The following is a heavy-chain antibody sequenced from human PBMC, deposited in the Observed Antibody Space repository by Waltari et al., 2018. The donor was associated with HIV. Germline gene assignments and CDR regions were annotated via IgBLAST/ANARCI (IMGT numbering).Heavy chain of an antibody. CDR2: ISHDGSKK. V-gene: IGHV3-30*03. CDR3: ARDSYDSGTYGLIDY. D-gene: IGHD3-10*01. Sequence: QVHLVESGGGVVRPQRSLRLYGSASGLVVSHLSMHWVRQAPGKGLEWVAIISHDGSKKSYADSVKGRFTISRDNSKNTLFLQMNSLTTEDTAVYYCARDSYDSGTYGLIDYWGQGTLVTVSS. J-gene: IGHJ4*02. CDR1: GLVVSHLS.